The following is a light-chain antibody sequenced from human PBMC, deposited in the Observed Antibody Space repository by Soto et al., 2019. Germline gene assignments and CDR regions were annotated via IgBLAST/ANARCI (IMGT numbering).Light chain of an antibody. CDR2: GAS. J-gene: IGKJ1*01. CDR1: QDVSND. CDR3: LPHTYLWS. Sequence: DIQMTQSPPSLSASVGDRVTITCRASQDVSNDLDWFQQKPGKAPKRLIFGASNLESGVPSRFSGTGYGTAFILTITNLQPEDFATYYCLPHTYLWSFGPGTKVDIK. V-gene: IGKV1-17*02.